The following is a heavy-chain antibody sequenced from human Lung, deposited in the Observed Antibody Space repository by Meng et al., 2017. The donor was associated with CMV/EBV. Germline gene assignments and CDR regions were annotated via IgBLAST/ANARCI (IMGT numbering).Heavy chain of an antibody. CDR2: IYRGDNT. CDR3: TGDSQLHPNLDY. J-gene: IGHJ4*02. CDR1: GFSVNDNY. V-gene: IGHV3-66*01. Sequence: VGSGGGLVRPGGALGLSCATCGFSVNDNYMSWVRQLPGKGLEWVSIIYRGDNTYYADSVKGRFTVSRDNSKNTMYLQMNSLRVEDTAVYYCTGDSQLHPNLDYWGQGTLVTVSS. D-gene: IGHD3-10*01.